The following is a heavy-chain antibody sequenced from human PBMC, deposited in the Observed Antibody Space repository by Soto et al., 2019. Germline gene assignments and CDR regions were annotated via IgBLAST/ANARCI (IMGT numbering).Heavy chain of an antibody. CDR3: AREPYSSGWDYGMDV. D-gene: IGHD6-19*01. CDR2: IDPSDSYA. J-gene: IGHJ6*02. CDR1: GYRFSNYW. V-gene: IGHV5-10-1*01. Sequence: GESLKISCKGSGYRFSNYWISWVRQMPGKGLEWMGKIDPSDSYANYSPSFQGHITISSDKTISTAYLQWGSLKASDTAIYYCAREPYSSGWDYGMDVWGQGPTVTVSS.